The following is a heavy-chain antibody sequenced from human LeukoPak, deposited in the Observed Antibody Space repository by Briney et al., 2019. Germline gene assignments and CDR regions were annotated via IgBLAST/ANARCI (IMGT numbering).Heavy chain of an antibody. CDR2: ISAYNGNT. CDR1: GYTFTSYG. Sequence: GASVKVSCKASGYTFTSYGISWVRQAPGQGLEWMGWISAYNGNTDYAQKLQGRVTMTTDTSTSTAYMELRSLRSDDTAVYYCARVGYCSSTSCSNWFDHWGQGTLVTVSS. J-gene: IGHJ5*02. CDR3: ARVGYCSSTSCSNWFDH. V-gene: IGHV1-18*01. D-gene: IGHD2-2*01.